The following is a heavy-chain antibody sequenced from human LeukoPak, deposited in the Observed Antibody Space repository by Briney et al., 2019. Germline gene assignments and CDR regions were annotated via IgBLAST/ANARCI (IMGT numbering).Heavy chain of an antibody. Sequence: SETLSLTCTVSGGSISSGDYYWGWLRQHPGRGLEWLTYIFYSGTSYYNPSLKSRVMISVDTSKNQFSLKLSSVTAADTAIYYCARTCSGGSCYLAFDIWGQGTMVTVSS. CDR1: GGSISSGDYY. CDR2: IFYSGTS. V-gene: IGHV4-31*03. D-gene: IGHD2-15*01. J-gene: IGHJ3*02. CDR3: ARTCSGGSCYLAFDI.